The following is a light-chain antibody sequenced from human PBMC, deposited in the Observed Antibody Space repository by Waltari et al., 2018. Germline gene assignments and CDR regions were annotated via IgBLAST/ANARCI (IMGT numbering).Light chain of an antibody. J-gene: IGKJ5*01. CDR1: QGISSN. CDR3: QQLNSYPIT. V-gene: IGKV1-9*01. CDR2: AAS. Sequence: IQLTQSPSSLSASVGDRVTITCRASQGISSNLAWYQQKPGKAPKLLISAASTLQSGVPLRFSGSGSGTDFILTISSLQPEDFATYYCQQLNSYPITFGQGTRLEIK.